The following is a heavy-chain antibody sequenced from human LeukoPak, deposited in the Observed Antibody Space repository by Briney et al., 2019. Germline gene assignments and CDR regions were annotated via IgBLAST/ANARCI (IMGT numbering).Heavy chain of an antibody. J-gene: IGHJ4*02. Sequence: TGGSLGLSCAASGFTFRRYEMNWVRQAPGRGLEWISYISTSARTIYYADSVKGRFTISRDNAKNSSYLQMNSLRAEDTAVYYCATRIAAVGFDYWGQGTLVTVSS. D-gene: IGHD6-13*01. CDR2: ISTSARTI. CDR1: GFTFRRYE. V-gene: IGHV3-48*03. CDR3: ATRIAAVGFDY.